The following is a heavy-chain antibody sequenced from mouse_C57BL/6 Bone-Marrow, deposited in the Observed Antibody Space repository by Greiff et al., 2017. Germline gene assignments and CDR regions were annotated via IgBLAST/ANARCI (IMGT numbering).Heavy chain of an antibody. J-gene: IGHJ4*01. CDR1: GFTFSDYD. V-gene: IGHV5-16*01. CDR2: INYDGSST. CDR3: ARERYYGNSYYAMDY. Sequence: EVKLMESEGGLVQPGRSMKLSCTASGFTFSDYDMSWVRQAPEKCLEWVANINYDGSSTYYLDSLKSRFIISRDNAKNILYLQMSSLKSEDTDTYYCARERYYGNSYYAMDYWGQGTSVTVSS. D-gene: IGHD1-1*01.